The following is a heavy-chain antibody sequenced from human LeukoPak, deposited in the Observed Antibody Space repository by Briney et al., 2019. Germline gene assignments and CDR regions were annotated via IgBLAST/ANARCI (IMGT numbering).Heavy chain of an antibody. V-gene: IGHV3-23*01. CDR2: ISGSGGST. CDR3: AKDPGGYSYGFDY. J-gene: IGHJ4*02. Sequence: PGGSLRLSCAASGFTFSSYAMSWVSQAPGKGLEWVSDISGSGGSTYYAVSVKSRFTISRDNSKNTLYLQMNSLRAEDTAVYYCAKDPGGYSYGFDYWGQGTLVTVSS. D-gene: IGHD5-18*01. CDR1: GFTFSSYA.